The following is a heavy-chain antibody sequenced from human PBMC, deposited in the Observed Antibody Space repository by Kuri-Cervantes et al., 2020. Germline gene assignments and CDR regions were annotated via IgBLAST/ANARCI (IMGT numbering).Heavy chain of an antibody. CDR2: ISSSGSTI. J-gene: IGHJ4*02. CDR3: AKDMYCSGGSCYSGFDY. Sequence: LSLTCAASGFTFSDYYMSWIRQAPGKGLEWVSYISSSGSTIYYADSVKGRFTISRDNAKNSLYLQMNSLRAEDTALYYCAKDMYCSGGSCYSGFDYWGQGTLVTVSS. V-gene: IGHV3-11*01. CDR1: GFTFSDYY. D-gene: IGHD2-15*01.